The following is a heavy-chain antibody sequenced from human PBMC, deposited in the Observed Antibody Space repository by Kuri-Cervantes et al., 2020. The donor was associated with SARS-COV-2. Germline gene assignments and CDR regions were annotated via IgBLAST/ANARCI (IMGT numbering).Heavy chain of an antibody. J-gene: IGHJ6*04. Sequence: SLKISCAASGFTFDDYAMHWVRQAPGKGLEWVSGISWNSGSIGYADSVKGRFTISRDNAKNSLYLQMNSLRAEDTAVYYCAREYYDFWSGKVALDVWGKGTTVTVSS. CDR2: ISWNSGSI. V-gene: IGHV3-9*01. CDR3: AREYYDFWSGKVALDV. D-gene: IGHD3-3*01. CDR1: GFTFDDYA.